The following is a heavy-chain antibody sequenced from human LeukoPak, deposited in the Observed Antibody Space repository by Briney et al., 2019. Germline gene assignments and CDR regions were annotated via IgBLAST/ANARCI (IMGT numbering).Heavy chain of an antibody. CDR3: ARHGSTDYFDY. CDR1: GGTISSYY. V-gene: IGHV4-59*08. Sequence: SETLSLTCTVSGGTISSYYWNWIRQPPGKGLEWIGYIHYSGSTKYNPSLKSRVTISVDTSKNQLSLRLSSVTAADTAVYYCARHGSTDYFDYWGQGTLVTVSS. CDR2: IHYSGST. D-gene: IGHD2-2*03. J-gene: IGHJ4*02.